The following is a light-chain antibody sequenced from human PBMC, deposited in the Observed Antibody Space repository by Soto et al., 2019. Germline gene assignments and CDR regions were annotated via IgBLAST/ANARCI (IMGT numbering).Light chain of an antibody. CDR2: ASS. CDR3: PQYYSSIT. J-gene: IGKJ4*01. Sequence: EIVLTQSPGTLSLSPGEEATLSCRASQDVDNNFLAWYQQKPVQAPRLLIYASSIRATCIPDRFSGSGSGTDFTLTISRVGPEDIAVYFCPQYYSSITFGGGTKVEVK. V-gene: IGKV3-20*01. CDR1: QDVDNNF.